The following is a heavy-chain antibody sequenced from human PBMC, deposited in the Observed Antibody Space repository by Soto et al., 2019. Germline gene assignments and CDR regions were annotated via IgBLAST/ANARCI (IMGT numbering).Heavy chain of an antibody. CDR1: GDSLGSHY. V-gene: IGHV4-59*08. CDR3: ARHLSYNMSPDV. D-gene: IGHD1-1*01. CDR2: IRNTGSS. Sequence: QMLLRASGPGLVKPSETLALTCTVSGDSLGSHYWCWIRQTPGKGLEWIGYIRNTGSSKYNHSLASRVSMLIDTSKNQIAPRLPSVSAADTAFYTCARHLSYNMSPDVWGEGTPVTVSS. J-gene: IGHJ6*02.